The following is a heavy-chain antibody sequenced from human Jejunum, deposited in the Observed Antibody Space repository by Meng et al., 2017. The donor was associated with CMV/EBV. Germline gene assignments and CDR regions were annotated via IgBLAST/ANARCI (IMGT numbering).Heavy chain of an antibody. J-gene: IGHJ4*02. CDR2: ISTHSTYI. CDR1: FTSYT. CDR3: ASGFCGSTTCYREFDY. V-gene: IGHV3-21*01. D-gene: IGHD2-2*01. Sequence: FTSYTMSWVRQVPGKGLEWVSSISTHSTYISYADSVKGRFTISRDNAKNSLYLQVDSLRAEDTAAYYCASGFCGSTTCYREFDYWGQGTLVTVSS.